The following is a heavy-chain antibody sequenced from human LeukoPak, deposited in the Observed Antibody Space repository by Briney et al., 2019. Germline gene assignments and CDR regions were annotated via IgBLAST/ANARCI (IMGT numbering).Heavy chain of an antibody. V-gene: IGHV4-4*07. J-gene: IGHJ4*02. Sequence: SETLSLTCTVSGGSLGNYYWSWIRQPAGKGLEWIGRIYPTGHTHYNPSLKSRVTMSVDTSKNQFSLKMSSLTAADTAVYYCARITDPDYRSGWSGADYWGRGTQVTVSA. D-gene: IGHD6-19*01. CDR1: GGSLGNYY. CDR3: ARITDPDYRSGWSGADY. CDR2: IYPTGHT.